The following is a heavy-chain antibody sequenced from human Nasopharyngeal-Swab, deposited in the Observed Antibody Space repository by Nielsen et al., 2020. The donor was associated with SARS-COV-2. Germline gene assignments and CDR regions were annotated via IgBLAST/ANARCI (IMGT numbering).Heavy chain of an antibody. D-gene: IGHD1-26*01. CDR3: ASQGSGSYYLLYYYYGMDV. J-gene: IGHJ6*02. V-gene: IGHV4-39*01. CDR2: IYYSGST. Sequence: IRQAPGKGLEWIGSIYYSGSTYYNPSLKSRVTISVDTSKNQFSLKLSSVTAADTAVYYCASQGSGSYYLLYYYYGMDVWGQGTTVTVS.